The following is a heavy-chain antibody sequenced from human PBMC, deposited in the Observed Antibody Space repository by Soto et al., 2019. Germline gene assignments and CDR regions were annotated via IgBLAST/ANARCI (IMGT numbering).Heavy chain of an antibody. CDR1: GFTFSNAW. V-gene: IGHV3-15*07. CDR2: IKSKTDGGTT. D-gene: IGHD3-22*01. CDR3: TTDPVTMIVVVPSSG. Sequence: GGSLRLSCAASGFTFSNAWKKWVRQAPGKGLEWFGRIKSKTDGGTTDYAAPVKGRFTISRDDSKNTLYLQMNSLKTEDTAVYYCTTDPVTMIVVVPSSGWGQGTLVTVSS. J-gene: IGHJ4*02.